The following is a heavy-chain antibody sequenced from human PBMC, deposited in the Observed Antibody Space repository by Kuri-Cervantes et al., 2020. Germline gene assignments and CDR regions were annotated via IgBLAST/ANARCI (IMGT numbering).Heavy chain of an antibody. CDR2: IRRSGGTT. V-gene: IGHV3-23*01. CDR1: GFTFSNYA. J-gene: IGHJ4*02. D-gene: IGHD3-10*01. CDR3: AGETPGIGYYFEC. Sequence: GESLKISCAASGFTFSNYAMTWVRQAPGKGLEWVSSIRRSGGTTNYADSVMGRFTISKDNSKDTLYLQMNSLRVDDTAVYFCAGETPGIGYYFECWGQGTLVTVSS.